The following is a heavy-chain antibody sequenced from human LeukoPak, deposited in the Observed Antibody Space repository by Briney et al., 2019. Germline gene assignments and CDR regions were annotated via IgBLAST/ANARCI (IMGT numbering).Heavy chain of an antibody. D-gene: IGHD1-7*01. Sequence: PGGSLRLSCAASGFTFDDYAMHWDRQAPGKGLEWVSGISWNSGSIGYADSVEGRFTISRDNAKNSLYLQMNSLRAEDTALYCCAKARNWNYYREFDYWGQGTLVTVSS. CDR3: AKARNWNYYREFDY. CDR1: GFTFDDYA. CDR2: ISWNSGSI. V-gene: IGHV3-9*01. J-gene: IGHJ4*02.